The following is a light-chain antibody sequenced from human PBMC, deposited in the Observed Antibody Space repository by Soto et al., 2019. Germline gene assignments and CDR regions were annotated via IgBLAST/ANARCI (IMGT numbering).Light chain of an antibody. CDR3: QQYGCSPWT. Sequence: EIVLTQSPGTLSLSPGERATLSCRASQSVSSSFLAWYQQKPGQAPRLLLYGASSRATGLPDRFSGSGSGTDFTLSISRLEPEDFAVYYCQQYGCSPWTFGRGTKVEIK. CDR2: GAS. CDR1: QSVSSSF. J-gene: IGKJ1*01. V-gene: IGKV3-20*01.